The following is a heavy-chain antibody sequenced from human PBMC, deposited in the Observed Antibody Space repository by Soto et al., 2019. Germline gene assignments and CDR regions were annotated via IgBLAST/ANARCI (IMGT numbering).Heavy chain of an antibody. D-gene: IGHD2-2*01. CDR3: AKDTKYCSSTSCYGIAIYYYYGMDV. CDR1: GFTFSSYG. J-gene: IGHJ6*02. CDR2: ISYDGSNK. V-gene: IGHV3-30*18. Sequence: VQLVESGGGVVQPGRSLRLSCAASGFTFSSYGMHWVRQAPGKGLEWVAVISYDGSNKYYADSVKGRFTISRDNSKNTLYLQMNSLRAEDTAVYYCAKDTKYCSSTSCYGIAIYYYYGMDVWGQGTTVTVSS.